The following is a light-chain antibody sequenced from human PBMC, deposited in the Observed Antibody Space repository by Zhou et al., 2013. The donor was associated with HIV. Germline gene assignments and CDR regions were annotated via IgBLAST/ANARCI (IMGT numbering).Light chain of an antibody. V-gene: IGKV1-9*01. CDR1: QDISHY. CDR3: QQEFT. Sequence: DIQMTQSPSTLSASVGDRVTITCQASQDISHYITWYQHKPGKAPNLLIYAASTLHSGVPSRFSGSRSGREFTLTISSLQPEDFATYYCQQEFTFGPGTKVNIK. CDR2: AAS. J-gene: IGKJ3*01.